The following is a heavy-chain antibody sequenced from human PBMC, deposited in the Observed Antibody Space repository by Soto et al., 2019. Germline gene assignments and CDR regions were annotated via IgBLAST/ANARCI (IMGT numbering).Heavy chain of an antibody. CDR1: GGSISSGGYY. V-gene: IGHV4-31*03. D-gene: IGHD2-2*01. CDR3: ARGHIVVVPTVGWFDP. J-gene: IGHJ5*02. Sequence: ASETLSLTCTVSGGSISSGGYYWSWIRQHPGKGLEWIGYIYYSGSTYYNPSLKSRVTISVDTSKNQFSLKLSSVTAADTAVYYCARGHIVVVPTVGWFDPWGQGTLVTVSS. CDR2: IYYSGST.